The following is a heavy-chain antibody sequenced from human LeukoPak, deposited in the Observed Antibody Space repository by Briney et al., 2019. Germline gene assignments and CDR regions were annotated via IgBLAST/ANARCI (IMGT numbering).Heavy chain of an antibody. J-gene: IGHJ4*02. CDR3: ARLSGYLYHFDY. D-gene: IGHD5-12*01. CDR2: IYYSGTT. Sequence: PSETLSLTCTVSGGSFSSHYWSWIRQPPGKGLEWIGNIYYSGTTNYNPSLKSRVTISVDTSKNQFSLKLSSETAADTAVYYCARLSGYLYHFDYWGQGTLVTVSS. CDR1: GGSFSSHY. V-gene: IGHV4-59*11.